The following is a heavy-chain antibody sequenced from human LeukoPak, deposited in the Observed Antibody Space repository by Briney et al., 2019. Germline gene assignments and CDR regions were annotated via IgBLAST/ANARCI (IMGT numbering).Heavy chain of an antibody. D-gene: IGHD1-26*01. Sequence: PGGSLRLSCAASGFTFSDYFMSWIRQAPGRGLEWVSYISSSTTAIYYADSVKGRFTISRDNAKNSLYLQMNSLRAEDTAVYYCLSESYYLHEFDYWGQGTLVTVSS. CDR2: ISSSTTAI. CDR3: LSESYYLHEFDY. J-gene: IGHJ4*02. V-gene: IGHV3-11*04. CDR1: GFTFSDYF.